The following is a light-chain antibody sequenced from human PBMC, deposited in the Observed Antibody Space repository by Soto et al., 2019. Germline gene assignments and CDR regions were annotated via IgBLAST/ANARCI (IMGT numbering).Light chain of an antibody. CDR2: DAS. CDR1: QSVSSN. CDR3: QHYASSLWT. J-gene: IGKJ1*01. V-gene: IGKV3-15*01. Sequence: ILVTKSAVALSVSPGERATFSWRASQSVSSNLARYQQKPGQAPRLLIYDASTRATGIPARFSGSGSGTEFTLTISRLQSEDFAVYWCQHYASSLWTFGQGTKVDIK.